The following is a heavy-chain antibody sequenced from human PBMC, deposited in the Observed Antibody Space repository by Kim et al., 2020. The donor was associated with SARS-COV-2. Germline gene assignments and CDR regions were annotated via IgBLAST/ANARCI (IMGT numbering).Heavy chain of an antibody. Sequence: GGSLRLSCTASGFTFSNFGMHWVRQTPGKGLEWLAVMSYDGGNKYYAASVKGRFTISRDNSRNTLYLQMVSLREDDTAVYYCAKDRVSGYYYMDHWGQGTLVTVSS. D-gene: IGHD5-12*01. CDR1: GFTFSNFG. CDR3: AKDRVSGYYYMDH. J-gene: IGHJ4*02. CDR2: MSYDGGNK. V-gene: IGHV3-30*18.